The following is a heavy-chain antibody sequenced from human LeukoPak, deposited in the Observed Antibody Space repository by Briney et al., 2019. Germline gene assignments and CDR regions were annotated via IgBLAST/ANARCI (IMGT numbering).Heavy chain of an antibody. D-gene: IGHD6-13*01. CDR1: GGSFSGYY. CDR2: INHSGST. CDR3: ARGIAAAGTFFPPSYFDY. Sequence: SETLSLTCAVYGGSFSGYYWSWIPQPPGKGLEWIGEINHSGSTNYNPSLKSRVTISVDTSKNQFSLKLSSVTAADTAVYYCARGIAAAGTFFPPSYFDYWGQGPLVTVSS. V-gene: IGHV4-34*01. J-gene: IGHJ4*02.